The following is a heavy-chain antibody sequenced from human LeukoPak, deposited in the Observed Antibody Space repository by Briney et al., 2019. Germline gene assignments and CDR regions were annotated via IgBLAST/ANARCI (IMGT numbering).Heavy chain of an antibody. Sequence: SETLSLTCTVSGGSISSYYWSWIRQPAGKGLEWIGRIYTSGSTNYNPSLKSRVTMSVDTSQNQFSLKLSSVTAADTAVYYCARVDCDSSGYPFDYWGQGTLVTVSS. V-gene: IGHV4-4*07. CDR3: ARVDCDSSGYPFDY. CDR2: IYTSGST. J-gene: IGHJ4*02. CDR1: GGSISSYY. D-gene: IGHD3-22*01.